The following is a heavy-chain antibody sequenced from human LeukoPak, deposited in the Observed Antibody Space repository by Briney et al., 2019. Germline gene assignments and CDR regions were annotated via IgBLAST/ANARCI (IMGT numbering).Heavy chain of an antibody. Sequence: ASVKVSCKASGYTFTSYDINWVRQATGQGLEWMGWMNPNSGNTGYAQKFQGRVTMTRNTSMSTAYMELSSLRSEDTAVYYCARVLAGSGWYDVFDIWAQGTMVTVSS. CDR2: MNPNSGNT. V-gene: IGHV1-8*01. D-gene: IGHD6-19*01. CDR1: GYTFTSYD. CDR3: ARVLAGSGWYDVFDI. J-gene: IGHJ3*02.